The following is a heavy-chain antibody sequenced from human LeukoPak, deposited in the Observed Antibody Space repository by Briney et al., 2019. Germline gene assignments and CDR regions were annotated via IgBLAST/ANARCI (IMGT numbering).Heavy chain of an antibody. CDR2: INPKTGVT. Sequence: GASVKVSCKASGYTFTGYYIHWVRQAPGQGLEWMGRINPKTGVTNYAQKFQDRVTMTRDTSISTAYMELSRLGSDDTAVYYCATDGTVGATSKTGDYWGQGTLVTVSS. CDR1: GYTFTGYY. CDR3: ATDGTVGATSKTGDY. J-gene: IGHJ4*02. V-gene: IGHV1-2*06. D-gene: IGHD1-26*01.